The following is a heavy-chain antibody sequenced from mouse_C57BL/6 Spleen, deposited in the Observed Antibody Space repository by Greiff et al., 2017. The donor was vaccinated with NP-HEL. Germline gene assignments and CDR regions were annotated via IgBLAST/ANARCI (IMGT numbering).Heavy chain of an antibody. CDR3: ATGDYGSSYDFDY. Sequence: QVQLQQPGAELVKPGASVKMSCKASGYTFTSYWITWVKQRPGQGLEWIGDIYPGSGSTNYNEKFKSKATLTVDTSSSTAYMQLSSLTSEDSAVYYCATGDYGSSYDFDYWGQGTTLTVSS. CDR2: IYPGSGST. V-gene: IGHV1-55*01. J-gene: IGHJ2*01. D-gene: IGHD1-1*01. CDR1: GYTFTSYW.